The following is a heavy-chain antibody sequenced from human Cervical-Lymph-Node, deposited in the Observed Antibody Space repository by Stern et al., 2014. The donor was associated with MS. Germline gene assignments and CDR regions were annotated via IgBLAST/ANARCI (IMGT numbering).Heavy chain of an antibody. CDR3: ARGAAVAGTSPYYYGMDV. CDR1: GYTFTSYY. Sequence: QVQLVQSGAEVKKPGASVKVSCKASGYTFTSYYMHWGRQAPGQGLEWMGIINPSGGSTSYAQKFQGRVTMTRDTSTSTVYMELSSLRSEDTAVYYCARGAAVAGTSPYYYGMDVWGQGTTVTVSS. D-gene: IGHD6-19*01. V-gene: IGHV1-46*01. CDR2: INPSGGST. J-gene: IGHJ6*02.